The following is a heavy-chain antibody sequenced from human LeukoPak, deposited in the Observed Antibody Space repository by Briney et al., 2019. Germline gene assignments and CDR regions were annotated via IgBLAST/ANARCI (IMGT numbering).Heavy chain of an antibody. CDR3: ARVPSTATRAFDI. D-gene: IGHD4-17*01. CDR1: GGSISSSSYY. J-gene: IGHJ3*02. Sequence: PSETLSLTCTVSGGSISSSSYYWGWIRQPPGKGLEWIGSIYYSGSTYHNPSLKSRVTISVDTSKNRFSLKLSSVTAADTAVYYCARVPSTATRAFDIWGQGTMVTVSS. V-gene: IGHV4-39*07. CDR2: IYYSGST.